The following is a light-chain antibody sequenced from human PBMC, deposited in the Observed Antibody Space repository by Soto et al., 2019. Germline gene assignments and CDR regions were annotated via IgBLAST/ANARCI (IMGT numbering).Light chain of an antibody. CDR2: EVS. CDR3: SSYTSSSSVV. Sequence: QSALTQPPSVSGSPGQSVTISCTGTISDVGTYNRVSWYQQPPGTAPKLMIYEVSNRPSGVPDRFSGSKSGNTASLTISGLQTDEEADYSCSSYTSSSSVVFGGGTKLTVL. J-gene: IGLJ2*01. V-gene: IGLV2-18*02. CDR1: ISDVGTYNR.